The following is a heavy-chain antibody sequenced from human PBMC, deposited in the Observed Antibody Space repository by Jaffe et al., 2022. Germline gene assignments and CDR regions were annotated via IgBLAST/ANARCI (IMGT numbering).Heavy chain of an antibody. J-gene: IGHJ4*02. CDR1: GYTFTSYY. D-gene: IGHD2-2*01. CDR3: ARDYSVITNLDDTRPAAPGW. CDR2: INPSGGST. Sequence: QVQLVQSGAEVKKPGASVKVSCKASGYTFTSYYMHWVRQAPGQGLEWMGIINPSGGSTSYAQKFQGRVTMTRDTSTSTVYMELSSLRSEDTAVYYCARDYSVITNLDDTRPAAPGWWGQGTLVTVSS. V-gene: IGHV1-46*01.